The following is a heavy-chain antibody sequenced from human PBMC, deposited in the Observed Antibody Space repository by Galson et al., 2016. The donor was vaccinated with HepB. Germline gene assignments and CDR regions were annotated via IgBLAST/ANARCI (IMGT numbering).Heavy chain of an antibody. V-gene: IGHV3-23*01. CDR3: AKGGTPDDQTVNYAMDV. J-gene: IGHJ6*02. CDR1: GFTFNIYT. CDR2: ISGTSASI. D-gene: IGHD2-15*01. Sequence: SLRLSCAASGFTFNIYTMNWVRQAPGKGLEWVSVISGTSASIFYGDSVKGRFTISRDNSKNTLYLQMNRLRAEDTAVYYCAKGGTPDDQTVNYAMDVWGQGTTVTVSS.